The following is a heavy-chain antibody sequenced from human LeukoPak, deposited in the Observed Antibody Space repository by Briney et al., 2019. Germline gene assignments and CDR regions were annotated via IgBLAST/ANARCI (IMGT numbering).Heavy chain of an antibody. J-gene: IGHJ4*02. Sequence: TGGSLRLSCAASGFTFSNAWMSWVRQAQGKGLEWVGRIKSKTDGGTTDYAAPVKGRFTISRDDSKNTLYLQMNSLKTEDTAVYYCTTAADIVVVVAALGYFDYWGQGTLVTVSS. D-gene: IGHD2-15*01. V-gene: IGHV3-15*01. CDR2: IKSKTDGGTT. CDR1: GFTFSNAW. CDR3: TTAADIVVVVAALGYFDY.